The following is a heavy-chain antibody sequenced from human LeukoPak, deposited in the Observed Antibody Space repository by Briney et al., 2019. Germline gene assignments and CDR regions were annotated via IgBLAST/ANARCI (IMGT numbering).Heavy chain of an antibody. CDR3: ASQTYYDYVWGSYRYDYYYGMDV. V-gene: IGHV1-8*01. CDR2: MNPNSGNT. J-gene: IGHJ6*02. D-gene: IGHD3-16*02. CDR1: GYTFTSYG. Sequence: ASVKVSCKASGYTFTSYGINWVRQATGQGLEWMGWMNPNSGNTGYAQKFQGRVTMTRNTSISTAYMELSSLRSEDTAVYYCASQTYYDYVWGSYRYDYYYGMDVWGQGTTVTVSS.